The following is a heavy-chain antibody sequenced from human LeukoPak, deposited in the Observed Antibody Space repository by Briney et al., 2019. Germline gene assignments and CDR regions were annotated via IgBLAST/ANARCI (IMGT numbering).Heavy chain of an antibody. J-gene: IGHJ4*02. V-gene: IGHV4-34*01. Sequence: PSQTLSLTCAVYGGSFSGYYWSWIRQPPGKGLEWIGEINHSGSTNYNPSLKSRVTISVDTSKNQFSLKLSSVTAADTAVYYCARGAPLALYWGQGTLVTVSS. CDR1: GGSFSGYY. CDR2: INHSGST. CDR3: ARGAPLALY.